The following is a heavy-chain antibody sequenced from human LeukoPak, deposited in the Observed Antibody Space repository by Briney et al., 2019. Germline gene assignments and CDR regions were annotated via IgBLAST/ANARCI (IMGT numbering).Heavy chain of an antibody. CDR2: ISSSSSYI. J-gene: IGHJ4*02. V-gene: IGHV3-21*01. D-gene: IGHD3-10*01. CDR3: ATLRVGESDY. CDR1: GFTFSSYS. Sequence: RGSLRLSCAASGFTFSSYSMNWVRQAPGKGREWVSSISSSSSYIYYADSVKGRFTISRDNAKNSLYLQMNSLRAEDTAVYYCATLRVGESDYWGQGTLVTVSS.